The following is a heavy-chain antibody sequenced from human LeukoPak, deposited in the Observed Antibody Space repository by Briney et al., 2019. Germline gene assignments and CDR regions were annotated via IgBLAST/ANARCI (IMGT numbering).Heavy chain of an antibody. CDR2: ISAYNGNT. J-gene: IGHJ6*02. CDR3: ARVTVRRDCSSTSCYGNYYYYYGMDV. Sequence: ASVEVSCKASGYTFTSYGISWVRQAPGQGLEWMGWISAYNGNTNYAQKLQGRVTMTTDTSTSTAYMELRSLRSDDTAVYYCARVTVRRDCSSTSCYGNYYYYYGMDVWGQGTTVTVSS. CDR1: GYTFTSYG. V-gene: IGHV1-18*01. D-gene: IGHD2-2*01.